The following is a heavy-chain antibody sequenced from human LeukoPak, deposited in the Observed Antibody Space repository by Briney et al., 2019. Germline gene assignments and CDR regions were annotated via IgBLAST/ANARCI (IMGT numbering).Heavy chain of an antibody. J-gene: IGHJ4*02. CDR2: INSDGSTT. CDR1: GFTFSSYW. D-gene: IGHD5-18*01. V-gene: IGHV3-74*01. Sequence: GGSLRLSCAASGFTFSSYWRHWVRQAPGRGLVWVSRINSDGSTTSYADSVKGRFTISRDNAKNTLYLQMNSLRAEDTAVYYCARDADTGYSYGSGFDYWGQGTLVTVSS. CDR3: ARDADTGYSYGSGFDY.